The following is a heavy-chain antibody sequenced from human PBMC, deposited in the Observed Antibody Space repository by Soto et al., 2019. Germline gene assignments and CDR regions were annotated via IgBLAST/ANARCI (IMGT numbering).Heavy chain of an antibody. CDR3: VRDQKYFRVNGNWFDS. CDR2: VSGNNGAS. D-gene: IGHD2-2*01. Sequence: ASVKVSCKASGYTSADFGISWVRQAPGQGLEWMGWVSGNNGASNPAPKVQGRITMTLDASTGVSYMALRSLRSDDTAIYYCVRDQKYFRVNGNWFDSWGQGTLVTVSS. V-gene: IGHV1-18*04. CDR1: GYTSADFG. J-gene: IGHJ5*01.